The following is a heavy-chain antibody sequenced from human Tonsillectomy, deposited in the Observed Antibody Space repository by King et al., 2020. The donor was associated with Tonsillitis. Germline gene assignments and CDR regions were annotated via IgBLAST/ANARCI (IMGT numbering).Heavy chain of an antibody. D-gene: IGHD6-13*01. CDR2: IWNDGSNK. Sequence: VQLVESGGGVVQPGRSLRLSCAASGFTFSSFGIHWVRQAPGKGLEWVAVIWNDGSNKYYADSVGGRFTISRDNSKKTLYLQMNSLSSEDTAMYYCARGAGNSWPYYYYYMDVWGKGTTVTVSS. V-gene: IGHV3-33*08. J-gene: IGHJ6*03. CDR1: GFTFSSFG. CDR3: ARGAGNSWPYYYYYMDV.